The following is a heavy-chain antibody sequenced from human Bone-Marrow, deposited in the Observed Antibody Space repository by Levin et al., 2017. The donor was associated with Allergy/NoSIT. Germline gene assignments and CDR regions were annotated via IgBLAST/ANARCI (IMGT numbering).Heavy chain of an antibody. V-gene: IGHV4-4*07. CDR1: GDSIIIYY. J-gene: IGHJ4*02. CDR2: VYISGVN. CDR3: ARLNHKGYFDL. Sequence: LSQTLSLTCSVSGDSIIIYYWSWIRQPAGKGLEWIGRVYISGVNNHNPSLGSRVSMSIDRSTNQFSLNLNSVTAADTAVYYCARLNHKGYFDLWGQGILVTVSS. D-gene: IGHD1-14*01.